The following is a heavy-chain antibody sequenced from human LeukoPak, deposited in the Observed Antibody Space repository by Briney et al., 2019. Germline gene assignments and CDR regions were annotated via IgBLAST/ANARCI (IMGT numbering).Heavy chain of an antibody. CDR1: GGSFSGYY. J-gene: IGHJ4*02. CDR2: INHSGST. D-gene: IGHD1-26*01. Sequence: SETLSLTCAVYGGSFSGYYWSWIRQPPGKGLEWIGEINHSGSTNYNPSLKSRVTISVDTSKNQFSLKLSSVTAADTAVYYCARRGRVWELLWSPVDYWGQGTLVTVSS. CDR3: ARRGRVWELLWSPVDY. V-gene: IGHV4-34*01.